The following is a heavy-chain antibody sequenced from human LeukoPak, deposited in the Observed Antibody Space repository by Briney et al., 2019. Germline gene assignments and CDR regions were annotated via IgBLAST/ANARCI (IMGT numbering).Heavy chain of an antibody. J-gene: IGHJ3*02. CDR1: GFTFSSYG. CDR3: AKLAVTAMNVWLFGVDAFDI. CDR2: ISGSGGST. V-gene: IGHV3-23*01. Sequence: PGGSLRLSCAASGFTFSSYGMHWVRQAPGKGLEWVSAISGSGGSTYYADSVKGRFTISRDNSKNTLYLQMNSLRAEDTAVYYCAKLAVTAMNVWLFGVDAFDIWGQGTMATVSS. D-gene: IGHD2-21*02.